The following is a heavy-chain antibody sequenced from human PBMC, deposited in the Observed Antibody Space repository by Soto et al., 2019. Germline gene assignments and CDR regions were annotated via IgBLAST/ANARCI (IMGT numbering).Heavy chain of an antibody. CDR1: GDTFTSYG. V-gene: IGHV1-18*04. J-gene: IGHJ4*02. D-gene: IGHD5-12*01. Sequence: ASVKVSCKASGDTFTSYGISWVRQAPGQGLEWMGWISAYNGNTNYEQKLQGRVTMTTDTSTSTAYMELRSLRSDSTAVYYCERGGRIVATNDFDYCGQGTLVTVSS. CDR3: ERGGRIVATNDFDY. CDR2: ISAYNGNT.